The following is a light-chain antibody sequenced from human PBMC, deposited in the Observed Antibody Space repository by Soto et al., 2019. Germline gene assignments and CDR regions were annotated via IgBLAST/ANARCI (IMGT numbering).Light chain of an antibody. J-gene: IGKJ5*01. CDR2: GAS. V-gene: IGKV3D-20*02. Sequence: VFAPSPVTLSLSPGEIATLSCRAIQSVTSSPLAWYQQKPCQAPRPLLYGASKRATGIPDRFSGSGSRTDFTLTISSLEPQDFAVYYCQQRSNWPGSITFGQRTRLEIK. CDR1: QSVTSSP. CDR3: QQRSNWPGSIT.